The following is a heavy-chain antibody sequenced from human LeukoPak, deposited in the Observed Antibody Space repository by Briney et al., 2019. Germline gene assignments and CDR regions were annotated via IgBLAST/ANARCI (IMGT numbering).Heavy chain of an antibody. V-gene: IGHV5-51*01. CDR3: ARHRGAAAGTGYMDV. CDR2: IYPGDSDT. Sequence: GESLQISCKGSGYIFTSYWIGWVRQMPGKGLEWMGIIYPGDSDTRYSPSFQGQVTISADKSISTAYLQWSSLKASDTAMYYCARHRGAAAGTGYMDVWGKGTTVAVSS. CDR1: GYIFTSYW. J-gene: IGHJ6*03. D-gene: IGHD6-13*01.